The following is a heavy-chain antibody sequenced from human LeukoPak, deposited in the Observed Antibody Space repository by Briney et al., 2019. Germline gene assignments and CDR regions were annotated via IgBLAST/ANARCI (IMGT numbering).Heavy chain of an antibody. J-gene: IGHJ3*02. CDR3: ARPAKWGSPNDFAI. D-gene: IGHD7-27*01. V-gene: IGHV5-51*04. CDR2: IYPGDYNI. Sequence: GASLHISCKASGSLFVAYWIGWVRQMPGQGLEWVGIIYPGDYNIRYHPSFQGQVTMSADNPNSTAYLQWSSLKGSDTAMYYCARPAKWGSPNDFAIWGQGTLVTVSS. CDR1: GSLFVAYW.